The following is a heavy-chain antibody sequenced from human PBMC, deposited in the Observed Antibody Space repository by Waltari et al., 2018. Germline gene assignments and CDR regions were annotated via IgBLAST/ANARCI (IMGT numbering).Heavy chain of an antibody. D-gene: IGHD6-13*01. CDR3: ARTPSTTDGRRQLAIFDY. V-gene: IGHV4-61*09. J-gene: IGHJ4*02. CDR1: GGSISSGSYY. CDR2: IYTSGST. Sequence: QVQLQESGPGLVKPSQTLSLTCTVSGGSISSGSYYWSWIRQPAGKGLEWIGYIYTSGSTNYNPSLKSRVTISVDTSKNQFSRKLSSVTAADTAVYYCARTPSTTDGRRQLAIFDYWGQGTLVTVSS.